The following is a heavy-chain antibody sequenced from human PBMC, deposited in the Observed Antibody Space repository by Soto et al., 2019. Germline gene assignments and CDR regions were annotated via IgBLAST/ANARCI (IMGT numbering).Heavy chain of an antibody. Sequence: QVQLVQSGADVKKPGSSVKVSCTASGGTFNIYSISWVRQAPGQGLEWMGGIIPLCGTAYYAQEFQGRVTITADESTSTADMELSSLRSEDTAVYFCARGASTHYYDSSGYYKGPLDYWGQGTLVTVSS. CDR3: ARGASTHYYDSSGYYKGPLDY. CDR1: GGTFNIYS. J-gene: IGHJ4*02. V-gene: IGHV1-69*01. D-gene: IGHD3-22*01. CDR2: IIPLCGTA.